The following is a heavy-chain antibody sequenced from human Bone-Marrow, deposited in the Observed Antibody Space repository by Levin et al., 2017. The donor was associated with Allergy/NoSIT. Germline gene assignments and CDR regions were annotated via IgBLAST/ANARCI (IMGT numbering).Heavy chain of an antibody. J-gene: IGHJ4*02. D-gene: IGHD3-9*01. CDR1: GESFSGYF. CDR3: ARGGEVPAQYFFDY. Sequence: RSSETLSLTCAVSGESFSGYFWSWIRQSPGTGLEWLGEINHSGSTHYNPALKSRVTLSVDTTRKRVSLKLSFLTAADTAVYYCARGGEVPAQYFFDYWGQGTLVTVSS. V-gene: IGHV4-34*01. CDR2: INHSGST.